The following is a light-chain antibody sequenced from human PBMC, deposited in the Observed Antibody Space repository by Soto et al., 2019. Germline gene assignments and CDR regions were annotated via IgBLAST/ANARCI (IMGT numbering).Light chain of an antibody. CDR3: RSYSSSSTLDV. Sequence: QSALTQPASVSESPGQSITVSCTGTSSDVGGYNYVSWYQQHPGKAPKLMIYDVSNRPSGVSNRFSGSKSGNTASLTISGLQAEDEADYYCRSYSSSSTLDVFGTGTKVTVL. CDR1: SSDVGGYNY. CDR2: DVS. J-gene: IGLJ1*01. V-gene: IGLV2-14*01.